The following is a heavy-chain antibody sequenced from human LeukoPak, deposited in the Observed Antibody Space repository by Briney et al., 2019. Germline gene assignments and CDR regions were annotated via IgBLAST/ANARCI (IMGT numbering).Heavy chain of an antibody. CDR2: ISYDGSNK. J-gene: IGHJ4*02. CDR1: GFTFSSYG. V-gene: IGHV3-30*03. D-gene: IGHD5-18*01. Sequence: GGSLRLSCAASGFTFSSYGMHWVRQAPGKGLEWVAVISYDGSNKYYADFVKGRFTISRDNSKNTLYLQMNSLRAEDTAVYYCARDQGYSYGHSFDYWGQGTLVTVSS. CDR3: ARDQGYSYGHSFDY.